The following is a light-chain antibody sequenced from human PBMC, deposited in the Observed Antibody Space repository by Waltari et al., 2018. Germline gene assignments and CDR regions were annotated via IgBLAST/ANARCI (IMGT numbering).Light chain of an antibody. CDR1: QSISHW. CDR2: KAS. Sequence: DIQMTQSPSTLSASVGDRVTITCRASQSISHWLAWYQQKPGKAPKLLISKASSLEKEVPPRFSGSGSGTEFTLTITHLQPDDFATFYCQRYDDYPPTFGGGTKVEIK. J-gene: IGKJ4*01. CDR3: QRYDDYPPT. V-gene: IGKV1-5*03.